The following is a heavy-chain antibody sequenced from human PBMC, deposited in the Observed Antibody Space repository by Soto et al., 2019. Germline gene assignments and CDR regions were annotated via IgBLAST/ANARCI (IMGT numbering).Heavy chain of an antibody. Sequence: ASVKVSCKASGGTFSSDAITWVRQAPGQGLEWMGGSIPIFGTANYAQTFQGRVTITADKSTSTGYMELSSLRSEDTAVYYCARGPYNLNYVVGGYYYCMDFWYQGTSVTLS. CDR2: SIPIFGTA. CDR1: GGTFSSDA. CDR3: ARGPYNLNYVVGGYYYCMDF. J-gene: IGHJ6*02. V-gene: IGHV1-69*06. D-gene: IGHD1-7*01.